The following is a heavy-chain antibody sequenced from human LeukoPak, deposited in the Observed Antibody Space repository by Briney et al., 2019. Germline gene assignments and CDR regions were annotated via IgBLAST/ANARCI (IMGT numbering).Heavy chain of an antibody. V-gene: IGHV3-30*02. J-gene: IGHJ4*02. CDR1: GFTFSSYG. Sequence: GGSLRLSCAASGFTFSSYGMHWVRQAPGKGLEWVAFIRYDGSNKYYADSVKGRFTISRDNSKNTLYLQMNSLRAEDTAVYYCAKGTYYYGSSPSQQNDYWGQGTLVTVSS. CDR3: AKGTYYYGSSPSQQNDY. CDR2: IRYDGSNK. D-gene: IGHD3-10*01.